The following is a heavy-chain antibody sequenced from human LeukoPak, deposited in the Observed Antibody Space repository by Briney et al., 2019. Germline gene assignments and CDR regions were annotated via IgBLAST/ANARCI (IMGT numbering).Heavy chain of an antibody. CDR1: GYTFTSYD. CDR3: ARIAAAGSRRLNY. Sequence: ASVKVSCKASGYTFTSYDINWVRQATGQGLEWMGWMNPNSGNTGYAQKFQGRITMTRNTSISTAYMELGSLTSEDTAVYYCARIAAAGSRRLNYWGQGTLVTVSS. CDR2: MNPNSGNT. J-gene: IGHJ4*02. D-gene: IGHD6-13*01. V-gene: IGHV1-8*01.